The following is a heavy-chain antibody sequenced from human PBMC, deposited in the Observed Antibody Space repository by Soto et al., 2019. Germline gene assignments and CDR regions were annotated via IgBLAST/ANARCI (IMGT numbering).Heavy chain of an antibody. D-gene: IGHD6-19*01. J-gene: IGHJ4*02. Sequence: QVQLVQSGAEVKKPGSPLKVSCKASGDSFSTYAINWVRQAPGQGLEWMGGIIAVFGRANYAQKFQGRVTITTDESTSTAYMELNSLRSEDTALYYCARTLAFSSGWYGFGYWGQGTLVTVSS. V-gene: IGHV1-69*01. CDR3: ARTLAFSSGWYGFGY. CDR2: IIAVFGRA. CDR1: GDSFSTYA.